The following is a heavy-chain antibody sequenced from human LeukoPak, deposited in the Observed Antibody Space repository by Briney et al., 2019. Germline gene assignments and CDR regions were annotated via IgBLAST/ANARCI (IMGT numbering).Heavy chain of an antibody. CDR2: ISAYNGNT. D-gene: IGHD3-9*01. V-gene: IGHV1-18*04. J-gene: IGHJ6*03. CDR3: ARVGDILTGYPYYMDV. Sequence: ASVKVSCKASGYIFTGYYMHWVRQAPGQGLEWMGWISAYNGNTYYAQTLQGRVTMTTDTSTSTAYMELRSLRSDDTAVYSCARVGDILTGYPYYMDVWGKGTTVTISS. CDR1: GYIFTGYY.